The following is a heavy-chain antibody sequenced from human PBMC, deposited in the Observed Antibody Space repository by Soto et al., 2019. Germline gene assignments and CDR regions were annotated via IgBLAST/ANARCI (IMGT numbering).Heavy chain of an antibody. CDR1: GYTFTSYG. J-gene: IGHJ3*02. D-gene: IGHD3-22*01. V-gene: IGHV1-18*01. CDR3: ARGDYDSSGYHGGVAFDI. CDR2: ISAYNGNT. Sequence: ASVKVSCKASGYTFTSYGISWVRQAPGQGLEWMGWISAYNGNTNYAQKLQGRVTMTTDTSTSTAYMELRSLRSDDTAVYYCARGDYDSSGYHGGVAFDIWGQGTMVTVSS.